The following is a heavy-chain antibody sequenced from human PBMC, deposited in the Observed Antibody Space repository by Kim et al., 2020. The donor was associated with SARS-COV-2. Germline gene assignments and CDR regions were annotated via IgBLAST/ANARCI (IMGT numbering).Heavy chain of an antibody. J-gene: IGHJ4*01. CDR1: GFTFDTNA. CDR3: AKDIHDSGSSLPFYFV. V-gene: IGHV3-23*01. CDR2: ISGSGTHK. Sequence: GGSLRLSCAVSGFTFDTNAMSWVRQAPGRGLEWVSSISGSGTHKYYADSVKGRFTSSRDNSKNTVYLQMNSLRAEDTALYYCAKDIHDSGSSLPFYFV. D-gene: IGHD3-10*01.